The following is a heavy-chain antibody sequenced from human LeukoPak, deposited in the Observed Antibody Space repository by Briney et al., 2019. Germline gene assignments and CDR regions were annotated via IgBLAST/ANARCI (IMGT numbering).Heavy chain of an antibody. CDR1: GFTFSSYS. V-gene: IGHV3-21*01. D-gene: IGHD6-19*01. J-gene: IGHJ3*02. CDR3: ARVRWQWLVRSSGAFDI. CDR2: IRSSSSYI. Sequence: GGSLRLSCAASGFTFSSYSMNWVRQAPGKGLEWVSSIRSSSSYIYYADSVKGRFTISRDNAKNSLYLQMNSLRAEDTAVYYCARVRWQWLVRSSGAFDIWGQGTMVTVSS.